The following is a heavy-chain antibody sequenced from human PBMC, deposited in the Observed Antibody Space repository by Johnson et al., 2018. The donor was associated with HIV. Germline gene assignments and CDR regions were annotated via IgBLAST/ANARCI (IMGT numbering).Heavy chain of an antibody. CDR1: GFTVSSNY. Sequence: VQLVETGGGLIQPGGSLRLSCAASGFTVSSNYMSWVRQAPGKGLEWVSVIYSGGSTYYAASVKGRVTISRDNSKNTLYLQMNSLRAEDTAVYYCLFGGYSYGLAFDIWGQGTMVTVSS. CDR2: IYSGGST. D-gene: IGHD5-18*01. J-gene: IGHJ3*02. V-gene: IGHV3-53*02. CDR3: LFGGYSYGLAFDI.